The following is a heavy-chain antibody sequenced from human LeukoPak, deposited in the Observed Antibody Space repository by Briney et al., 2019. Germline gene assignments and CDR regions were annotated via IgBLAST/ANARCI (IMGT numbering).Heavy chain of an antibody. CDR1: GFTFSSYS. CDR2: ISGSCGTT. CDR3: AKDFPYFYDTSGYYQDY. Sequence: GGSLRLSCAASGFTFSSYSMNWVRQAPGKGLEWVSAISGSCGTTYYADSVKGRLTISRDNSKNTLYLQMNSLRAEDTAVYYCAKDFPYFYDTSGYYQDYWGQGTLVTVSS. V-gene: IGHV3-23*01. D-gene: IGHD3-22*01. J-gene: IGHJ4*02.